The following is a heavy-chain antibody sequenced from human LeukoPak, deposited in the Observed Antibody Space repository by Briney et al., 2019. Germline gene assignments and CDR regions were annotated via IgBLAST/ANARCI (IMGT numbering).Heavy chain of an antibody. CDR1: GYTFNGYY. CDR2: FDPEDGET. D-gene: IGHD4-23*01. Sequence: GASVKVSCKASGYTFNGYYMHWVRQAPGKGLEWMGGFDPEDGETIYAQKFQGRVTMTEDTSTDTAYMELSSLRSEDTAVYYCATDAYGGKWADAFDIWGQGTMVTVYS. V-gene: IGHV1-24*01. J-gene: IGHJ3*02. CDR3: ATDAYGGKWADAFDI.